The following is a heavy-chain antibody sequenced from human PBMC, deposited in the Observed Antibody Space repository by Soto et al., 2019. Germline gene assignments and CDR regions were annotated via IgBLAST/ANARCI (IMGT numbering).Heavy chain of an antibody. V-gene: IGHV3-9*01. CDR2: ISWNSDVK. D-gene: IGHD3-3*01. CDR3: SRGIAHYHFWGHNELGQDV. CDR1: GFTFEDSV. Sequence: FRRLACGVSGFTFEDSVMHWVRQVPGKGLEWVSGISWNSDVKGYADSVRGRFTISRDNARNSLFLQMTSLRGEDSALYYCSRGIAHYHFWGHNELGQDVWGQGTAVTDS. J-gene: IGHJ6*02.